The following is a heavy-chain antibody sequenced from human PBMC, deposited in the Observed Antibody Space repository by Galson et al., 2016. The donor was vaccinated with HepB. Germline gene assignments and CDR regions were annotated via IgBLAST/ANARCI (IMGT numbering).Heavy chain of an antibody. D-gene: IGHD2-21*01. CDR2: MNPNSAKS. J-gene: IGHJ4*03. Sequence: ASGYIFTSFDISWVRQAPGHGLEWKGWMNPNSAKSVSAQKFQGRVTMTRNTSISTAFMELTDLRSDDTAVYYCARGRFCGLWGQGTMVTVSS. CDR3: ARGRFCGL. V-gene: IGHV1-8*02. CDR1: GYIFTSFD.